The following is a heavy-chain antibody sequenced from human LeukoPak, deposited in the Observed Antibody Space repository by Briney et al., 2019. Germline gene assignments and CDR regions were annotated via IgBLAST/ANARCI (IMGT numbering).Heavy chain of an antibody. CDR3: GRGAEWGNYYDSSGPDDFDI. V-gene: IGHV4-59*12. Sequence: SETLSLTCAVSGGSISSYYWSWIRQPPGKGLEWIGYIYYGGSTNYNPSLKSRVIISVDTSKTQFSLKLSSVTAAATAVYYCGRGAEWGNYYDSSGPDDFDIWGQGTRVTVSS. CDR1: GGSISSYY. CDR2: IYYGGST. D-gene: IGHD3-22*01. J-gene: IGHJ3*02.